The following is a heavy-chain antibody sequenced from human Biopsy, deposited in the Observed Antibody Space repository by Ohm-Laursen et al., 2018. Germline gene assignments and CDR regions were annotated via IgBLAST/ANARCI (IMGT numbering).Heavy chain of an antibody. CDR2: IFKDGNT. CDR1: GYSISSDYR. CDR3: ARVGSGWAPFDK. V-gene: IGHV4-38-2*01. J-gene: IGHJ4*02. Sequence: PGTLSLTCAASGYSISSDYRWGWIRQAPGKTLEWLGNIFKDGNTHYNPSLRSRLIISIDTSKNQLSLMMTSVSGADTAVYFCARVGSGWAPFDKWGPGTLVTVSS. D-gene: IGHD6-19*01.